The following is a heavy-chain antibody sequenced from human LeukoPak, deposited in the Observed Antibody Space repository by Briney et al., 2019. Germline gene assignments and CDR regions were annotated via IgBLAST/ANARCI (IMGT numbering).Heavy chain of an antibody. CDR2: INHSGST. V-gene: IGHV4-34*01. CDR3: ARHLISFDWLLPTREFNWFDP. D-gene: IGHD3-9*01. J-gene: IGHJ5*02. CDR1: GYSISSGYY. Sequence: SETLSLTCSVSGYSISSGYYWSWIRQLPGKGLEWIGEINHSGSTNYNPSLKSRVTISVDTSKNQFSLKLSSVTAADTAVYYCARHLISFDWLLPTREFNWFDPWGQGTLVTVSS.